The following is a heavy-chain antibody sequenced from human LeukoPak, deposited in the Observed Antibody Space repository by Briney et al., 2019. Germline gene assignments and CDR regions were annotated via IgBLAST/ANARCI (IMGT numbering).Heavy chain of an antibody. CDR2: IYHSGST. CDR3: ARGILDTVTRGWAFDY. D-gene: IGHD4-17*01. V-gene: IGHV4-30-2*01. Sequence: PSETLSLTCTVSGGSISSGGYSWSWIRQPPGKGLEWIGYIYHSGSTYYNPSLKSRVTISVDRSKNQFSLKLSSVTAADTAVYYCARGILDTVTRGWAFDYWGQGTLVTVSS. J-gene: IGHJ4*02. CDR1: GGSISSGGYS.